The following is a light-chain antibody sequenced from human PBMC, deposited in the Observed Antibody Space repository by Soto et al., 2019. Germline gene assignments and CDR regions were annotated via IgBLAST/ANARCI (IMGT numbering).Light chain of an antibody. J-gene: IGLJ2*01. CDR3: SSYTSDTTVL. V-gene: IGLV2-14*01. CDR2: EVS. CDR1: SGDVGGYNY. Sequence: QSVLTQPASVSGSPGQSITISCTGTSGDVGGYNYVSWYQQHPGKVPKLIIYEVSKRPSGVSNRFSGSKPGNTASLTISGLQGEDESHYYCSSYTSDTTVLFGGGTKVTVL.